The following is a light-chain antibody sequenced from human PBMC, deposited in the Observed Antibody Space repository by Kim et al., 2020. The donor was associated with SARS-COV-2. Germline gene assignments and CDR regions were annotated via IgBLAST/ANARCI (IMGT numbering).Light chain of an antibody. CDR2: TAS. J-gene: IGKJ1*01. V-gene: IGKV1-39*01. CDR1: ASITKY. Sequence: ASVGDRIIISCRASASITKYLNWYQQKPGRAPNLLIYTASTLQSGVPSRFSDSGYGTDFTLTISSLQPEDFATYYCQQSYKTPRTFGQGTKVDIK. CDR3: QQSYKTPRT.